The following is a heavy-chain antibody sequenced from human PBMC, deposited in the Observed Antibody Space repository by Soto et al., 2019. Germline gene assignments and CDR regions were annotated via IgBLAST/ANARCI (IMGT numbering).Heavy chain of an antibody. Sequence: QVQLVQSGAEVKKPGSSVKVSCKASGGTFSSYAISWVRQAPGQGLEWMGGIIPIFGTANYAQKFQGRVTITADECTSTAYMELSSLRSEDTAVYYCASFDIVVVVAAQTHYYYYGMDVWGQGTTVTVSS. D-gene: IGHD2-15*01. J-gene: IGHJ6*02. CDR1: GGTFSSYA. CDR2: IIPIFGTA. V-gene: IGHV1-69*01. CDR3: ASFDIVVVVAAQTHYYYYGMDV.